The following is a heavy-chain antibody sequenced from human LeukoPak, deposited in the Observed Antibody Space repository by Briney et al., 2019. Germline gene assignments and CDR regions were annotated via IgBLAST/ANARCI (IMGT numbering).Heavy chain of an antibody. V-gene: IGHV4-34*01. CDR2: INHSGST. D-gene: IGHD2-2*02. Sequence: SETLSLTCAVYGGSYSGYYWSWIRQPPGKGLEWIGEINHSGSTNYNPSLKSRVTISVDTSKNQFSLKLSSVTAADTAVYYCARESAATAIIDYWGQGTLVTVSS. J-gene: IGHJ4*02. CDR1: GGSYSGYY. CDR3: ARESAATAIIDY.